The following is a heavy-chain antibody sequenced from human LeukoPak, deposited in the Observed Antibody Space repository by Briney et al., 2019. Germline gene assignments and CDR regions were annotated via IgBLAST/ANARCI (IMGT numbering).Heavy chain of an antibody. CDR3: AKGDSSNWADAFDI. D-gene: IGHD6-13*01. V-gene: IGHV3-21*04. CDR1: GFTFSSYS. CDR2: ISSSMSYI. J-gene: IGHJ3*02. Sequence: GGSLRLSCAASGFTFSSYSMNWVRQAPGKGLEWVSSISSSMSYIYYADSVKGRFTISRDNAKNSLYLQMNSLRAEDTAVYYCAKGDSSNWADAFDIWGQGTMVTVSS.